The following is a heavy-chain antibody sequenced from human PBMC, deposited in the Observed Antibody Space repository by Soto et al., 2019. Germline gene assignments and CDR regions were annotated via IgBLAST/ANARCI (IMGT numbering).Heavy chain of an antibody. CDR3: ARAHLGELSKNRDAFDI. D-gene: IGHD3-16*02. CDR1: GFTFSSYA. Sequence: EVQLLESGGGLVQPGGSLRLSCAASGFTFSSYAMSWVRQAPGKGLEWVSAISGSGGSTYYADSVKGRFTISRDNSKNTLYLQMNSLRAEDTAVYYCARAHLGELSKNRDAFDIWGQGTMVTVSS. V-gene: IGHV3-23*01. J-gene: IGHJ3*02. CDR2: ISGSGGST.